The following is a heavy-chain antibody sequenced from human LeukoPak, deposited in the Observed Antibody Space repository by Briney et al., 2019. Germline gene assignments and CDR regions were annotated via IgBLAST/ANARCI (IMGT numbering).Heavy chain of an antibody. Sequence: PSETLSLTCTVSGGSISSYYWSWIRQPPGKGLEWIGYIYYSGSTSYNPSLKSRVTISVDTSKNQFSLKLSSVTAADTAVYYCARHDQYGSGSTDYWGQGTLVTVSS. J-gene: IGHJ4*02. CDR2: IYYSGST. CDR1: GGSISSYY. CDR3: ARHDQYGSGSTDY. V-gene: IGHV4-59*08. D-gene: IGHD3-10*01.